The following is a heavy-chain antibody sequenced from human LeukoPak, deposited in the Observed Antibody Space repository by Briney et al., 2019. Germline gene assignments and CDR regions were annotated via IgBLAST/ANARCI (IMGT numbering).Heavy chain of an antibody. CDR1: GGSISSYY. D-gene: IGHD2-21*02. Sequence: SETLSLTCTVSGGSISSYYWSWIRQPPGKGLEWIGYISNTGSTKYNPSLKSRVTISVDTSKNQFSLKLSSVTAADTAVYYCARLLAYCGGDCYALDYWGQGTLVTVSS. J-gene: IGHJ4*02. CDR3: ARLLAYCGGDCYALDY. CDR2: ISNTGST. V-gene: IGHV4-59*08.